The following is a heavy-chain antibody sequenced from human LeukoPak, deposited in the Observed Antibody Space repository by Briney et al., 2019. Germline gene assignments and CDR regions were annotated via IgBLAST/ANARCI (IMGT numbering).Heavy chain of an antibody. Sequence: SETLSLTCTVSGGSISSSGYYWGWIRQPPGKGLEWIASIYYSGSTYYNPSLKSRVTISEDTSKNQLSLNLSSLTAADTAVYYCARHEYSGSYYGLSWFDPWGQGTLVTVSS. CDR1: GGSISSSGYY. CDR3: ARHEYSGSYYGLSWFDP. CDR2: IYYSGST. J-gene: IGHJ5*02. V-gene: IGHV4-39*01. D-gene: IGHD1-26*01.